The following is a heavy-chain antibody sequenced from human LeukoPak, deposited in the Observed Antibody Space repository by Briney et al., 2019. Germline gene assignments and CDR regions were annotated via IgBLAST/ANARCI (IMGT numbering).Heavy chain of an antibody. D-gene: IGHD6-19*01. CDR2: IYTSGST. J-gene: IGHJ4*02. V-gene: IGHV4-4*07. CDR1: GFMFSNYW. CDR3: ARDTGIAVAGNFDY. Sequence: GSLRLSCAASGFMFSNYWMSWIRQPAGKGLEWIGRIYTSGSTNYNPSPKSRVTMSVDTSKNHFSLKLSSVTAADTAVYYCARDTGIAVAGNFDYWGQGTLVTVSS.